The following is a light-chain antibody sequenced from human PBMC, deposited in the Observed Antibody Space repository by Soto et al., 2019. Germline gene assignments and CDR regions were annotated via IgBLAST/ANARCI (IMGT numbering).Light chain of an antibody. Sequence: QSVLTQPASGSGSPGQSSSISCTGTSSDVGSYNLVSWYQQHPGKAPKLMIYEGSKRPSGVSNRFSGSKSGNTASLTISGLQAEDEADYYCCSYAGSSTYVFGTGTKVTV. CDR1: SSDVGSYNL. CDR2: EGS. CDR3: CSYAGSSTYV. J-gene: IGLJ1*01. V-gene: IGLV2-23*01.